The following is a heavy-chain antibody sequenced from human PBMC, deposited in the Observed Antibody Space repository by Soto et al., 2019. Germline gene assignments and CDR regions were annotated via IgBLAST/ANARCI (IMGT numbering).Heavy chain of an antibody. J-gene: IGHJ6*02. V-gene: IGHV5-51*01. Sequence: PGESLKLSCEGYRFIFSKYKIGWVRQMPGKGLEWMGIINPDDSDTTYGPSFQGQVTISADKSINTAYLQWTSLKASDTAIYYCMRSYGDSYYFYYGMDVWGQGTTVTVSS. CDR2: INPDDSDT. CDR3: MRSYGDSYYFYYGMDV. CDR1: RFIFSKYK. D-gene: IGHD2-21*02.